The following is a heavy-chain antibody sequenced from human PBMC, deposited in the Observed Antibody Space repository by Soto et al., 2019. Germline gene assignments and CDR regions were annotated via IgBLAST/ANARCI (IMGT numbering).Heavy chain of an antibody. J-gene: IGHJ6*02. CDR2: IIPIFGTA. CDR3: AYSSGWGGVLGVDDYYYGMDV. V-gene: IGHV1-69*13. D-gene: IGHD6-19*01. Sequence: SVKVSCKASGGTFSSYAISWVRQAPGQGLEWMGGIIPIFGTANYAQKFQGRVTITADESTSTAYMELSSLRYEDTAVYYCAYSSGWGGVLGVDDYYYGMDVWGQGTTVTVSS. CDR1: GGTFSSYA.